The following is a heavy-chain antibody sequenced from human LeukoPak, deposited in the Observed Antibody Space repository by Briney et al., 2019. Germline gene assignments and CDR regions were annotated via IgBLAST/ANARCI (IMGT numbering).Heavy chain of an antibody. V-gene: IGHV3-11*04. CDR3: ARATWDPNYYYYMDV. CDR2: ISRSGSTK. J-gene: IGHJ6*03. Sequence: GGSLRLSCAASGFTFSDYNMRWIRQAPGKGLEWVSSISRSGSTKYYADSVKGRFTISRDNAKNSLFLQMNSLRGEDTAVYFCARATWDPNYYYYMDVWGKGTTVTISS. CDR1: GFTFSDYN. D-gene: IGHD1-26*01.